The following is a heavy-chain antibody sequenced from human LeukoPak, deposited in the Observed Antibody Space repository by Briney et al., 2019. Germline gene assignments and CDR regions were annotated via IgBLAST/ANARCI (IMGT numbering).Heavy chain of an antibody. CDR2: ISYDGSNK. D-gene: IGHD2-2*01. CDR3: AKVSSTSFSYFDY. CDR1: GVTFSSYA. J-gene: IGHJ4*02. Sequence: GRSLRLSCAASGVTFSSYAMHWVRQAPGKGLEWVAVISYDGSNKYYADSVKGRFTISRDNAKNTLYLQMNSLRPEDTAVYYCAKVSSTSFSYFDYWGQGTLVTVSS. V-gene: IGHV3-30*04.